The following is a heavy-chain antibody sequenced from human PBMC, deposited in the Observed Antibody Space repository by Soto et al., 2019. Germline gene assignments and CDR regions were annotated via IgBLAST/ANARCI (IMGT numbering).Heavy chain of an antibody. D-gene: IGHD6-19*01. V-gene: IGHV1-69*01. J-gene: IGHJ4*02. CDR1: GGTFSTYA. Sequence: QVPLVQSGAEVKQPGSSVKVSCKTSGGTFSTYAIYWVRQAPGQGLEWMGAIIPLFGTADYAQKFQGRVTITADESTSTACMELSSLRSEDTAVYYCARPKGSYSSGYYYFDYWGQGTLVTVSS. CDR2: IIPLFGTA. CDR3: ARPKGSYSSGYYYFDY.